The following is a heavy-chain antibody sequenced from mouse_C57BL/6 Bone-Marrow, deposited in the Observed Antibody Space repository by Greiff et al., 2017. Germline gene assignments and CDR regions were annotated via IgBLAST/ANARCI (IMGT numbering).Heavy chain of an antibody. V-gene: IGHV14-4*01. CDR1: GFNIKDDY. CDR2: IDPENGDT. Sequence: DVKLVESGAELVRPGASVKLSCTASGFNIKDDYMHWVKQRPEQGLEWIGWIDPENGDTEYASKFQGKATITADTSSNTAYLQLSSLTSEDTAVYYCTTVHYYGSSHWYFDGWGTGTTVTVSS. D-gene: IGHD1-1*01. CDR3: TTVHYYGSSHWYFDG. J-gene: IGHJ1*03.